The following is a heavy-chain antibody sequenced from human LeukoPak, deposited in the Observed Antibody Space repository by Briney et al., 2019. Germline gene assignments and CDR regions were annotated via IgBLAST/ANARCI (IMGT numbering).Heavy chain of an antibody. CDR1: GHSIRTGYY. CDR2: LYYSGST. CDR3: ARDGPYGDYLSRAFDY. Sequence: SETLCLTCSVSGHSIRTGYYWDWIRQAPGEGLEWIGSLYYSGSTFYSPSLKSRVSISADNSKNQFVLSLRSVTAADTAVYYCARDGPYGDYLSRAFDYWGQGTLVTVSS. D-gene: IGHD4-17*01. V-gene: IGHV4-38-2*02. J-gene: IGHJ4*02.